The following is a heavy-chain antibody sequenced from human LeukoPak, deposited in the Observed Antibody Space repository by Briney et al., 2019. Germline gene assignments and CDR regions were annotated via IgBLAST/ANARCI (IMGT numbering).Heavy chain of an antibody. CDR3: ARGWLAETTVVTPYNY. J-gene: IGHJ4*02. CDR1: GGTFSSYA. D-gene: IGHD4-23*01. CDR2: IIPIFGTP. V-gene: IGHV1-69*13. Sequence: SVKVSCKASGGTFSSYAINWVRQAPGQGLEWMGGIIPIFGTPNYAQKFQGRVTITAVESMSTAYMELSSLRSEDTAVYYCARGWLAETTVVTPYNYWGQGTLVTVSS.